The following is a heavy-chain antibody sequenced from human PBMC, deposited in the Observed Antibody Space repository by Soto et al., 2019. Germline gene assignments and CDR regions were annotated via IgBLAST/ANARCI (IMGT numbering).Heavy chain of an antibody. Sequence: SETLSLTCTVSGGSISGGGYYWSWIRQHPGKGLEWIGYIYYSGSTFYNPSLKSRVTISVDTSKKQFSLKLSSVTAADTAVYYCARLHDYGDPYYFDYWGQGTLVTVSS. CDR3: ARLHDYGDPYYFDY. CDR2: IYYSGST. D-gene: IGHD4-17*01. V-gene: IGHV4-31*03. CDR1: GGSISGGGYY. J-gene: IGHJ4*02.